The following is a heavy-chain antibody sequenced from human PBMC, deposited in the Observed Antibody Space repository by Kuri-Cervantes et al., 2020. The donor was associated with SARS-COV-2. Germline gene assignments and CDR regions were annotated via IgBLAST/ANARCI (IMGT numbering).Heavy chain of an antibody. CDR2: ISGSGAST. V-gene: IGHV3-23*01. CDR1: GFTFSSYA. CDR3: AKETTIVVVVAVAH. Sequence: GESLKISCAASGFTFSSYAMNWVRQAPGKGLEWVSGISGSGASTYYADSVKGRLTISRDNPKNTLYLQMNSLRADDTALYYCAKETTIVVVVAVAHWGQGTLVTVSS. J-gene: IGHJ4*02. D-gene: IGHD2-15*01.